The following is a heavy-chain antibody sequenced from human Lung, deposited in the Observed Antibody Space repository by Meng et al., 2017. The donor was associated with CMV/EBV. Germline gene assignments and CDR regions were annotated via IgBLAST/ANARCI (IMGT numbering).Heavy chain of an antibody. Sequence: GESXKISCAASGFTFRSYVMHWVRQPPGRGLEWVSVVSYDGSNQYYADSVNGRFTISRDNSRNTRYLQMNSLRVEDTAVYFCATVRSKSPTYSYGMDVWGQGXTVTVSS. J-gene: IGHJ6*02. V-gene: IGHV3-30*04. CDR3: ATVRSKSPTYSYGMDV. D-gene: IGHD2-15*01. CDR2: VSYDGSNQ. CDR1: GFTFRSYV.